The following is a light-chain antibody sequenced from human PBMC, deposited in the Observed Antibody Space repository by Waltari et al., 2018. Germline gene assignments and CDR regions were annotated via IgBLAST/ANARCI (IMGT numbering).Light chain of an antibody. CDR1: ESLLLSDGKTY. CDR2: EVS. Sequence: EIVMTQTPLSLSVTPGQPASLSCKSSESLLLSDGKTYFQWYLQKPGQPPQLLIYEVSNLFSGVPDRFSGSGSGTDFTLNISRVEAEDVGVYYCMQSLQRPYTFGGGTKVEIK. V-gene: IGKV2D-29*01. CDR3: MQSLQRPYT. J-gene: IGKJ4*01.